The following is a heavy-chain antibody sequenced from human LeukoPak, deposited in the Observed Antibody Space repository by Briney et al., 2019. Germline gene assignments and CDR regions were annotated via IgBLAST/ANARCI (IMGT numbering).Heavy chain of an antibody. D-gene: IGHD5-24*01. CDR2: ISSSSSYI. V-gene: IGHV3-21*01. Sequence: GGSLRLSCAASGFTFSSYSMNWVRQAPGKGLEWVSSISSSSSYIYYADSVKGRFTISRDNAKNSLYLQMNSLRAEDTAVYYCARDRGEDYFDPWGQGTLVTVSS. CDR1: GFTFSSYS. J-gene: IGHJ4*02. CDR3: ARDRGEDYFDP.